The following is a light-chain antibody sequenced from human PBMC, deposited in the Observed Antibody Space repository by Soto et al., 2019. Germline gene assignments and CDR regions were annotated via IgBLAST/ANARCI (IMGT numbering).Light chain of an antibody. Sequence: IQLTQSPSSLSASVGDIVTITCRASQGISSYLGWYQQKPGKAPNLLIHAASTLQSGVPSRFSGSGSGTDFTLTISCLQSEDFATYYCQQYYSFPRTFGQGTKVDIK. CDR3: QQYYSFPRT. CDR1: QGISSY. CDR2: AAS. V-gene: IGKV1-9*01. J-gene: IGKJ1*01.